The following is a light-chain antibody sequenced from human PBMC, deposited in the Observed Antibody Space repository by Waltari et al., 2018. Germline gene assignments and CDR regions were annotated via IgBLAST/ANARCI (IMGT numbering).Light chain of an antibody. CDR3: CSYVTSRTFV. V-gene: IGLV2-23*03. CDR2: EGN. J-gene: IGLJ2*01. Sequence: QSALTQPASVSGSPGQSITISCSGSRSDVDRYNLVSWYQQHPGKVPKLILYEGNKRPSGVSNRFSGSKSGDTASLTISGLQAEDEAAYYCCSYVTSRTFVFGGGTKVSVL. CDR1: RSDVDRYNL.